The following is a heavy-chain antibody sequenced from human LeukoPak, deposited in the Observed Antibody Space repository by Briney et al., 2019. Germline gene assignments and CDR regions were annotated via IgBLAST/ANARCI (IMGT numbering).Heavy chain of an antibody. CDR1: GYTLTSYD. CDR3: ARRRQWLARFTFDY. V-gene: IGHV1-8*01. J-gene: IGHJ4*02. CDR2: MNPNSGNT. Sequence: GASVKVSCKASGYTLTSYDINWVRQATGQGLEWMGWMNPNSGNTGYAQKFQGRVTMTRNTSISTAYMELSSLRSEDTAVYYCARRRQWLARFTFDYWGQGTLVTVSS. D-gene: IGHD6-19*01.